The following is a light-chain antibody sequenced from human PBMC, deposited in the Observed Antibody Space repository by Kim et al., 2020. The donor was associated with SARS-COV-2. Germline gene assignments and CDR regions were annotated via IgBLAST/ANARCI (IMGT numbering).Light chain of an antibody. J-gene: IGKJ1*01. CDR1: QSVLYSSTNKNF. Sequence: IVMTQSPDSLAVSLGERATINCKSSQSVLYSSTNKNFLAWYQQKPTQPPKLLIYWASTRQSGVPDRFSGSGSGTDFTLTISSLQAEDVAVYYCQQHYITPWTFGQGTKVEIK. CDR2: WAS. CDR3: QQHYITPWT. V-gene: IGKV4-1*01.